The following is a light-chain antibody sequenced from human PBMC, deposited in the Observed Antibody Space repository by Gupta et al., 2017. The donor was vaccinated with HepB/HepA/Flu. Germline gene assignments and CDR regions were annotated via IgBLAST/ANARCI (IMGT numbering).Light chain of an antibody. CDR1: QNINSY. J-gene: IGKJ3*01. V-gene: IGKV1-39*01. CDR3: QQKHDLPKT. CDR2: GAS. Sequence: DSQMTHAPSSLSASVGDRVNISCRASQNINSYLNWYHQRPGKAPKLLIYGASRLRGGVPSRFRGSGSGTDFTLTVSRRQPEDFAKYYCQQKHDLPKTFGHGTNVDFK.